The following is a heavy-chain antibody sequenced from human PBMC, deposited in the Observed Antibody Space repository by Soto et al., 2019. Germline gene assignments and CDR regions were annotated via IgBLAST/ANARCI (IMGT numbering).Heavy chain of an antibody. J-gene: IGHJ4*02. CDR1: GGSVSSGSYY. CDR3: ARGGIAAAAPPDY. CDR2: IYYSGST. V-gene: IGHV4-61*01. D-gene: IGHD6-13*01. Sequence: SETLSLTCTVSGGSVSSGSYYWSWIRQPPGKGLEWIGYIYYSGSTNYNPSLKSRVTISVDASKNQFSLKLSSVTAADTAVYYCARGGIAAAAPPDYWGQGTLVTVSS.